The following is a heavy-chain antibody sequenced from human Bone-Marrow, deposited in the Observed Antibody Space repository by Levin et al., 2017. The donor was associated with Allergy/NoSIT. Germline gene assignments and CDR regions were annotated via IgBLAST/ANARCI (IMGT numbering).Heavy chain of an antibody. V-gene: IGHV4-31*03. CDR3: ARGPICSGGSGYWFDP. D-gene: IGHD2-15*01. Sequence: PSETLSLTCTVSGGSISSGGYYWSWIRQHPGKGLEWIGYIYYSGSTYYNPSLKSRVTISVDTSKNQFSLKLSSVTAADTAVYYGARGPICSGGSGYWFDPWGQGTLVTVSS. CDR2: IYYSGST. J-gene: IGHJ5*02. CDR1: GGSISSGGYY.